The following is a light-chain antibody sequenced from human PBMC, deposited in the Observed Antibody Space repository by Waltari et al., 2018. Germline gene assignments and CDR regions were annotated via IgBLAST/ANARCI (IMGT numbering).Light chain of an antibody. V-gene: IGLV2-23*02. J-gene: IGLJ1*01. CDR3: CSYAGSSTFYV. CDR2: EVN. CDR1: SSDVGSYTL. Sequence: QSALTQPASVSGSPGQSITISCTGTSSDVGSYTLVSWYQQHPGKAPKLMIYEVNRRPSGISNRFAGSKSGNTASLTISGLQAEDEADYYCCSYAGSSTFYVFGTGTKVTVL.